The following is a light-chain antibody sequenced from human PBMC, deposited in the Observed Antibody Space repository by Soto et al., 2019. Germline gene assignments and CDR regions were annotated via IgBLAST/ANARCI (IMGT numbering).Light chain of an antibody. CDR2: LGS. J-gene: IGKJ1*01. CDR3: MQGLQSWT. Sequence: EIVMTQSPLSLPVTPGEPASISCRSSQSLLHSNGYNYLDWYLQKPGQSPQLLIYLGSNRASGVPDRFSGSGSGTDFTLKISRVEAEDVGVYYCMQGLQSWTFGQGTKVEIK. CDR1: QSLLHSNGYNY. V-gene: IGKV2-28*01.